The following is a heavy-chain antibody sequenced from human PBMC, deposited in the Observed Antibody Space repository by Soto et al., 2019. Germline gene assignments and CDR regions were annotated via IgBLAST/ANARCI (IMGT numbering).Heavy chain of an antibody. CDR2: IYYSGST. D-gene: IGHD3-3*02. Sequence: SETLSLTCTVSGGSISSSSYYWGWIRQPPGKGLEWIGSIYYSGSTYYNPSLKSRVTISVDTSKNQFSLKLSSVTAADTAVYYCASPKIAFYNWFDPWGLGTLVTV. CDR3: ASPKIAFYNWFDP. V-gene: IGHV4-39*01. CDR1: GGSISSSSYY. J-gene: IGHJ5*02.